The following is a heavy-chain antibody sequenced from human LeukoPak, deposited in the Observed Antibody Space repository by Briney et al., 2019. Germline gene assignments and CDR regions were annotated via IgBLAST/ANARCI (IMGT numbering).Heavy chain of an antibody. V-gene: IGHV4-61*02. CDR3: ARTLYDSSGYYFDC. D-gene: IGHD3-22*01. CDR1: GGSISSGSYY. CDR2: IYTSGST. Sequence: SQTLSLTCTVSGGSISSGSYYWSWIRQPAGKGLEWIGRIYTSGSTNYNPSLKSPVTISVDTSKNQFSLKLSSVTAADTAVYYCARTLYDSSGYYFDCWGQGTLVTVSS. J-gene: IGHJ4*02.